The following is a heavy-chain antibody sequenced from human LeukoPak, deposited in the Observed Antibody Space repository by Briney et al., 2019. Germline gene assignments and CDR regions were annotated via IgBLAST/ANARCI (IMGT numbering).Heavy chain of an antibody. D-gene: IGHD4-17*01. CDR1: GYTFTSYA. CDR3: ARDPHGDYYFDY. V-gene: IGHV1-3*01. J-gene: IGHJ4*02. CDR2: INAGNGNT. Sequence: ASVKVSCKASGYTFTSYAMHWVRQAPGQRLEWMGWINAGNGNTKYSQKIQGRVAITRDTSASAAYMELSSLRSEDTAVYYCARDPHGDYYFDYWGQGTLVTVSS.